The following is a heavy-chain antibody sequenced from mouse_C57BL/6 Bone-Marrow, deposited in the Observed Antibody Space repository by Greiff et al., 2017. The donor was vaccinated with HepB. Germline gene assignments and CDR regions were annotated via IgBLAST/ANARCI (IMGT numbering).Heavy chain of an antibody. Sequence: EVKLVESGAGLVKPGGSLKLSCAASGFTFSSYAMSWVRQTPEKRLEWVAYISSGGDYIYYADTVKGRFTISRDNARNTLYLQMSSLKSEDTAMYYCTRDNYCSIFSFDYWGQGTTLTVSS. CDR1: GFTFSSYA. V-gene: IGHV5-9-1*02. CDR3: TRDNYCSIFSFDY. CDR2: ISSGGDYI. J-gene: IGHJ2*01. D-gene: IGHD1-1*01.